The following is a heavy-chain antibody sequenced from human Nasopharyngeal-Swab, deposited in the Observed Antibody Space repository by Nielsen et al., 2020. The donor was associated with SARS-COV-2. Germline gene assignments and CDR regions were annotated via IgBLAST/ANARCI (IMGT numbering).Heavy chain of an antibody. D-gene: IGHD2-21*02. J-gene: IGHJ3*01. CDR1: GFDFWKYA. V-gene: IGHV3-23*01. CDR2: VSNNDGSLT. CDR3: AKDDFCPACAFGV. Sequence: GESLKISCAASGFDFWKYAMSWVRQAPGKGLEWVSTVSNNDGSLTFYADSVKGRFTISRDTSKNTVSLQMNSLRAEDTAVYYCAKDDFCPACAFGVWGQGTIVTVSS.